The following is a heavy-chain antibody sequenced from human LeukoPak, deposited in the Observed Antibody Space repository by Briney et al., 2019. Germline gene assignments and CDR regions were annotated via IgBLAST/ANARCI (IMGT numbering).Heavy chain of an antibody. V-gene: IGHV1-69*05. CDR1: GYTFTSYD. CDR2: IIPIFGTA. J-gene: IGHJ3*02. CDR3: ARVRWELRRISAFDI. Sequence: ASVKVSCKASGYTFTSYDINWVRQAPGQGLEWMGRIIPIFGTANYAQKFQGRVTITTDESTSTAYMELSSLRSEDTAVYYCARVRWELRRISAFDIWGQGTMVTVSS. D-gene: IGHD1-26*01.